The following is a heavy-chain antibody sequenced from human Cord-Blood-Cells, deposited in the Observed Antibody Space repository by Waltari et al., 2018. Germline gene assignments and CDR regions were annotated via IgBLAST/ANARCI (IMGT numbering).Heavy chain of an antibody. J-gene: IGHJ4*01. D-gene: IGHD3-9*01. CDR1: GGSFSGYY. CDR3: ARGLRGLRYFDWLLPEYYFDY. V-gene: IGHV4-34*01. CDR2: INHSGST. Sequence: QVQLQQWGAGLLKPSETLSLTCAVYGGSFSGYYWSWIRQPPGKGREWIGEINHSGSTNYNPALKSRVTISVDTSKNQFSLKLSSVTAADTAVYYCARGLRGLRYFDWLLPEYYFDYWGHGTLVTVSS.